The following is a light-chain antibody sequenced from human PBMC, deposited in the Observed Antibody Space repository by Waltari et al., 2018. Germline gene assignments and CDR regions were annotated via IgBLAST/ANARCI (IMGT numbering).Light chain of an antibody. CDR1: KRSISSY. J-gene: IGKJ5*01. CDR2: ATS. V-gene: IGKV3-20*01. Sequence: IVLRQSPGTLSFSPGERAPLSCRSTKRSISSYLGWYQQKPGQAPRLLIYATSNMATGVPYRFSGSGSGTDFTLTISRLESEDFAAYYCQQYGSTLCTFGQGTRLEIK. CDR3: QQYGSTLCT.